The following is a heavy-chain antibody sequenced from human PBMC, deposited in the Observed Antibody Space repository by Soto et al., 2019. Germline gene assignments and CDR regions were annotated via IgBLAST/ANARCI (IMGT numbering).Heavy chain of an antibody. J-gene: IGHJ3*02. CDR2: ISGSGGST. D-gene: IGHD2-15*01. CDR1: GFTFSSYA. CDR3: AKKIDIVVVVAAIFGAFDI. Sequence: GGSLRLSCAASGFTFSSYAMSWVRQAPGKGLEWVSAISGSGGSTYYADSVKGRFTISRDNSKNTLYLQMTSLRAEDTAVYYCAKKIDIVVVVAAIFGAFDIWGQGTMVTVSS. V-gene: IGHV3-23*01.